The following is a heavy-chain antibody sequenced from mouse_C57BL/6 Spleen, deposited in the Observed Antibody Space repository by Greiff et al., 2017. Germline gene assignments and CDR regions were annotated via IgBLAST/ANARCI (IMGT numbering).Heavy chain of an antibody. CDR2: IDPETGGT. CDR1: GYTFTDYE. Sequence: VQVVESGAELVRPGASVTLSCKASGYTFTDYEMHWVKQTPVHGLEWIGAIDPETGGTAYNQKFKGKAILTADKSSSTAYMELRSLTSEDSAVYYCTRGSIYYGSSLNYWGQGTTLTVSS. D-gene: IGHD1-1*01. V-gene: IGHV1-15*01. J-gene: IGHJ2*01. CDR3: TRGSIYYGSSLNY.